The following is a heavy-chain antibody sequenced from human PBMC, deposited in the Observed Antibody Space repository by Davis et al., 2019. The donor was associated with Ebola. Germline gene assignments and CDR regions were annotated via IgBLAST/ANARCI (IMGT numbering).Heavy chain of an antibody. CDR1: GYTLTELS. V-gene: IGHV1-24*01. CDR3: AAGGSRGGFDV. D-gene: IGHD1-26*01. CDR2: FDPEDGET. Sequence: ASVKVSCKVSGYTLTELSMHWVRQAPGKGLEWMGGFDPEDGETIYAQKFQGRVTMTEDTSTDTAYMELSRLRSDDSAVYYCAAGGSRGGFDVWGQGTMVTVS. J-gene: IGHJ3*01.